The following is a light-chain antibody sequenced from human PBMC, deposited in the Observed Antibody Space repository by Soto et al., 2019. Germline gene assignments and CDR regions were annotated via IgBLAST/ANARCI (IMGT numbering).Light chain of an antibody. Sequence: DSVLTQSPGTLSLSPGEIATLSCRAIQSVSSSYLAWYQQKPGQAPRLLIYGASSRATGIPDRFSGSGSGTDFTVTISRLEPEDFAVYYCQQYGSSPPITFGQGTRREIK. V-gene: IGKV3-20*01. CDR1: QSVSSSY. CDR3: QQYGSSPPIT. J-gene: IGKJ5*01. CDR2: GAS.